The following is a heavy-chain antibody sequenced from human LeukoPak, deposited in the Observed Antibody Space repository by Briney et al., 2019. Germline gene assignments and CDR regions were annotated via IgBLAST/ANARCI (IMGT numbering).Heavy chain of an antibody. Sequence: SETLSLTCTVSGGSVNSGSYYWNWIRQPPGKGLEWIGYIYYSGSTNYNPSLKSRVTISVDTSKNQFSLKPSSVTAADTAVYYCARAAYSGSYHSDYWGQGTLVTVSS. V-gene: IGHV4-61*01. D-gene: IGHD1-26*01. CDR2: IYYSGST. J-gene: IGHJ4*02. CDR3: ARAAYSGSYHSDY. CDR1: GGSVNSGSYY.